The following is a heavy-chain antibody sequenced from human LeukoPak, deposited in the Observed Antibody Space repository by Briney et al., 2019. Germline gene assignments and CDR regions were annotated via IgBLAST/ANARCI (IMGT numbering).Heavy chain of an antibody. CDR2: INHSGST. V-gene: IGHV4-34*01. CDR1: GGSFSGYY. D-gene: IGHD6-6*01. J-gene: IGHJ6*03. CDR3: ARVEYSSSFYVDV. Sequence: SETLSLTCAVYGGSFSGYYWSWIRQPPEKGLEWIGEINHSGSTNYNPSLKSRVTISVDTSKNQFSLKLSSVTAADTAVYYCARVEYSSSFYVDVWGKGTTVTVSS.